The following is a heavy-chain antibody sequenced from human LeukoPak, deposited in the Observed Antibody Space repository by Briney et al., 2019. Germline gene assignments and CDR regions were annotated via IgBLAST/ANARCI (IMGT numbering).Heavy chain of an antibody. CDR2: IYPSGST. Sequence: PSETLSLTCTVSGRSISSYYWRWIRQPAGKGLEWIGRIYPSGSTNYNPSLKSRVTMSVDTSKNQFSLKLSSVTAADTAVYYCARDRLVVVAATPKSGGFDPWGQGTLVTVSS. CDR3: ARDRLVVVAATPKSGGFDP. D-gene: IGHD2-15*01. V-gene: IGHV4-4*07. J-gene: IGHJ5*02. CDR1: GRSISSYY.